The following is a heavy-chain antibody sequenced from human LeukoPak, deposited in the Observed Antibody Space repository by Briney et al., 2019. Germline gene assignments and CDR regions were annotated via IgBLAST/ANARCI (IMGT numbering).Heavy chain of an antibody. CDR2: TYTGGNS. J-gene: IGHJ3*02. V-gene: IGHV3-53*01. CDR3: ARGGRGSAAVVAPRPFDI. CDR1: GFTVSSIH. D-gene: IGHD3-22*01. Sequence: QPGGSLRLSCAASGFTVSSIHMVWVRQAPGKGLEWVSVTYTGGNSYYADSVKGRFIISRDISKNTLYLQMNSLRAEDSALYYCARGGRGSAAVVAPRPFDIWGQGTMVTVSS.